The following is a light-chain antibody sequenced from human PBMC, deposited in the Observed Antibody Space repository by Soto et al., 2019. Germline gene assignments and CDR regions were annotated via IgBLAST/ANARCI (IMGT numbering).Light chain of an antibody. V-gene: IGKV3-11*01. CDR3: QQRSDWPLT. J-gene: IGKJ5*01. Sequence: ESVLTQSPATLSLSPGERATLSCRASQSVTSYLAWYQQKPGQAPRLLIYDVSNRASGIPARFSGSGSETDFTLTISSLEPGDFAVYYCQQRSDWPLTFGQGTRLEIK. CDR1: QSVTSY. CDR2: DVS.